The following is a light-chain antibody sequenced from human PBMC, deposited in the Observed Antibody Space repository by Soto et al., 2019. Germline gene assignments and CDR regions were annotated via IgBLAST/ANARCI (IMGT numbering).Light chain of an antibody. CDR2: EVN. V-gene: IGLV2-14*01. Sequence: QSVLTQPASVSGSPGQSITISCTGTSSDVGGYNSVSWYQQEPGKAPKLLIYEVNNRFSGVSNRFSGSKSGNTASLTISGLLTEDEADYYCSSYTTTNTYVFGTGTKVTVL. CDR1: SSDVGGYNS. CDR3: SSYTTTNTYV. J-gene: IGLJ1*01.